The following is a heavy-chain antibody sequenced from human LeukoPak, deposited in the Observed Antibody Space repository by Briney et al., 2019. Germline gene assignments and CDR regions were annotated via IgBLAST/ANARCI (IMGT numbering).Heavy chain of an antibody. J-gene: IGHJ6*03. Sequence: SETLSLTCTVSGGSISSHYWSWIRQPPGKGLEWIGYIYYSGSTNYNPSLKSRVTISVDTSKNQFSLKLSSVTAADTAVYCCARSIAAFNYYYYYMDVWGKGTTVTVSS. CDR3: ARSIAAFNYYYYYMDV. CDR2: IYYSGST. D-gene: IGHD6-6*01. V-gene: IGHV4-59*11. CDR1: GGSISSHY.